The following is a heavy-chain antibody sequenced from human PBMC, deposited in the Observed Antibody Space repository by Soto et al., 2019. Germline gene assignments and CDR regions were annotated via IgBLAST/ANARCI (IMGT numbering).Heavy chain of an antibody. D-gene: IGHD2-2*01. V-gene: IGHV4-30-2*01. CDR1: GGSISSGGYS. CDR2: MYHSGST. Sequence: SETLSPTCAVSGGSISSGGYSWSWIRQPPGKGLEWIGYMYHSGSTYYNPSLKSRVTISIDRSKNQFSLKLSSVTAADTAVYYCPRVPDDWGKGILVTVSS. J-gene: IGHJ4*02. CDR3: PRVPDD.